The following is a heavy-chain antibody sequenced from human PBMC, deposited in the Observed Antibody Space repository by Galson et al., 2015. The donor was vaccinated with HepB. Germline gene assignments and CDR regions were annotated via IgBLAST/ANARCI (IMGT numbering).Heavy chain of an antibody. J-gene: IGHJ4*02. D-gene: IGHD3-10*01. CDR2: IDTSAPYT. Sequence: QSGAVVNKPGKYLRIPCKASGSAFTAFWITWVRQLPGKGLGWMGRIDTSAPYTDYRPSFRDPVTSAADKPSTTAYRERPSLKASDTAIYYWAGRHSDFRSGTGYNVSDYWGQGTLVTVSS. CDR3: AGRHSDFRSGTGYNVSDY. V-gene: IGHV5-10-1*01. CDR1: GSAFTAFW.